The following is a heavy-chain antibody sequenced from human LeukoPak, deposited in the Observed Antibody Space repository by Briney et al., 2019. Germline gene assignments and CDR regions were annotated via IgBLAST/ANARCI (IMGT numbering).Heavy chain of an antibody. J-gene: IGHJ4*02. V-gene: IGHV4-34*01. Sequence: PSETLSLTCAVYGASFSGYYWGWIRQPPGKGLEWIGEINHSGSTNYNPSLKSRVTISVDTSKNQFSLKLSSVTAADTAVYYCASWLAVAGTFDYWGQGTLVTVSS. D-gene: IGHD6-19*01. CDR1: GASFSGYY. CDR2: INHSGST. CDR3: ASWLAVAGTFDY.